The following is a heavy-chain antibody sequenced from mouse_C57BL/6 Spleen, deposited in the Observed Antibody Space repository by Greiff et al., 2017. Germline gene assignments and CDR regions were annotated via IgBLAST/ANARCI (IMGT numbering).Heavy chain of an antibody. CDR1: GYAFSSSW. J-gene: IGHJ2*01. CDR3: ALVYFDY. V-gene: IGHV1-82*01. Sequence: QVQLKESGPELVKPGASVKISCQASGYAFSSSWMNWVKQRPGKGLEWIGRIYPGDGDTNYNGKFKGQATLTADKSSSTAYMQLSSLTSEDSAVYLCALVYFDYWCQGTTRTGSS. CDR2: IYPGDGDT.